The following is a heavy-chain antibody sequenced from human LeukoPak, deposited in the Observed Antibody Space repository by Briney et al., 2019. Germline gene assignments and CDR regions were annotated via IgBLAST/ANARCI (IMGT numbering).Heavy chain of an antibody. V-gene: IGHV3-23*01. CDR3: ATALEYGSSYFDY. CDR1: GFTFSSYA. D-gene: IGHD6-6*01. J-gene: IGHJ4*02. CDR2: ISGSGGST. Sequence: GGSLRLSCAASGFTFSSYAMNWVRQAPGKGLEWVSAISGSGGSTNYADSVKGRFTISRDNSKNTLCLQMNSLRAEDTAVYYCATALEYGSSYFDYWGQGTLVTVSS.